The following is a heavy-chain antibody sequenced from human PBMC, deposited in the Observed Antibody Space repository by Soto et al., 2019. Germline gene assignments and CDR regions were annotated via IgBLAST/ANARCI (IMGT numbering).Heavy chain of an antibody. J-gene: IGHJ4*02. CDR1: GFTFSSYG. Sequence: QVQLVESGGGMVQPGRSLRLSCAASGFTFSSYGMHWVRQAPGKGLEWVAVIWYDGSNKYYADSVKGRFTISRDNSKNTLYLQMNRLRAEDTAVYYCAREGTYCSGGSCYPHFDHWGQGTLVTVSS. CDR2: IWYDGSNK. D-gene: IGHD2-15*01. CDR3: AREGTYCSGGSCYPHFDH. V-gene: IGHV3-33*01.